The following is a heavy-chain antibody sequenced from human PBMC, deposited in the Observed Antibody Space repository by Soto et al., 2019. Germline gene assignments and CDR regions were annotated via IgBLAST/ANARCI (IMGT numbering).Heavy chain of an antibody. D-gene: IGHD2-8*01. CDR3: AAVPHVGYCTNGVCLGDAFDI. J-gene: IGHJ3*02. CDR1: GFTFTSSA. CDR2: IVVGSGNT. Sequence: SVKVSCKASGFTFTSSAMQWVRQARGQRLEWIGWIVVGSGNTNYAQKFQERVTITRDMSTSTAYMELSSLRSEDTAVYYCAAVPHVGYCTNGVCLGDAFDIWGQGTMVTVSS. V-gene: IGHV1-58*02.